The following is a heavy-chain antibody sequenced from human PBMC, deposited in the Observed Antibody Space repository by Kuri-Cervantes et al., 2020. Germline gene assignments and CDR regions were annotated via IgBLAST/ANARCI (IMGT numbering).Heavy chain of an antibody. V-gene: IGHV4-39*02. CDR1: GGSISSNDYY. CDR2: VFYSGST. CDR3: ARDQYFYYMDV. Sequence: SETLSLTCTVSGGSISSNDYYWGWIRQPPGKGLEWIGSVFYSGSTYYNPSLKSRVTISVDSSKNHFSLKVSSVTAADTAVYFRARDQYFYYMDVWGKGTAVTVSS. J-gene: IGHJ6*03.